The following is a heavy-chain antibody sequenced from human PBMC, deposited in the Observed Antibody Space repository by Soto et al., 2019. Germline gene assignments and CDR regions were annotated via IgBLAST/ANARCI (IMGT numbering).Heavy chain of an antibody. D-gene: IGHD3-10*01. Sequence: GGSLRLSCAASGFTFSSYWMSWVRQAPGKGLEWVANIKQDGSEKYYVDSVKGRFTISRDNAKNSLYLQMNSLRAEDTAVYYCARSELDIIMVRGVNHRYYCYYYRDVWGKGTTVTVSS. V-gene: IGHV3-7*01. CDR3: ARSELDIIMVRGVNHRYYCYYYRDV. CDR1: GFTFSSYW. J-gene: IGHJ6*03. CDR2: IKQDGSEK.